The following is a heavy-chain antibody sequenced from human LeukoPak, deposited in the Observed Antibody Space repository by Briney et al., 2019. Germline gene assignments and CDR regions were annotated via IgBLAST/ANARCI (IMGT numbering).Heavy chain of an antibody. CDR2: IYPADSDT. CDR3: ARRPPTVVTLSRDALHI. Sequence: GESLKISCKGSGYTFSNYWIGWVRQMPGKGLEWMGIIYPADSDTTYSPSFRGQVTISADKSINTAYLQWCSLKASDTAMYYCARRPPTVVTLSRDALHIWGQGTMVTVSS. V-gene: IGHV5-51*01. J-gene: IGHJ3*02. D-gene: IGHD4-23*01. CDR1: GYTFSNYW.